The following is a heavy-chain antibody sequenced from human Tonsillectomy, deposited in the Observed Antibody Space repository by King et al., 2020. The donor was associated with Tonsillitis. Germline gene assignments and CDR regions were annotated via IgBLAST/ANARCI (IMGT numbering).Heavy chain of an antibody. CDR1: GDSISSGGFA. CDR3: ARVMSPGILTRFGMDF. J-gene: IGHJ6*02. CDR2: IFYSGTT. D-gene: IGHD3-10*02. Sequence: VQLQESGPGLVKPSQTLSLTCAVSGDSISSGGFAWGWIRQPPGKGLDYVGYIFYSGTTYYNPSPKSRVTIPLDTSTNQFSMKLRSVSAADTAVYYCARVMSPGILTRFGMDFWGPGTTVTVSS. V-gene: IGHV4-30-4*07.